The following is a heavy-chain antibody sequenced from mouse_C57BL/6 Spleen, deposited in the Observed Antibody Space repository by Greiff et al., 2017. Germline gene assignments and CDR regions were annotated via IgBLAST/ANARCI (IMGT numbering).Heavy chain of an antibody. CDR1: GYTFTDYN. J-gene: IGHJ3*01. V-gene: IGHV1-22*01. CDR2: INPNNGGT. CDR3: ARYATVVARGFAY. D-gene: IGHD1-1*01. Sequence: EVQLQQSGPELVKPGASVKMSCKASGYTFTDYNMHWVKQSHGKSLEWIGYINPNNGGTSYNQKFKGKATLTVNKSSSTAYMELRSLTSEESAVYYCARYATVVARGFAYWGQGTLVTVSA.